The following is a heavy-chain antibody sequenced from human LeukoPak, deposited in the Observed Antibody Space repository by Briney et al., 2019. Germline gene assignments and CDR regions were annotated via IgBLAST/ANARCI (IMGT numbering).Heavy chain of an antibody. CDR1: GFTVSSNY. D-gene: IGHD6-19*01. Sequence: PGGSLRLSCAASGFTVSSNYMSWVRQAPGKGLEWVAVIWYDGSNKYYADSVKGRFTISRDNSKNTLYLQMNSLRAEDTAVYYCARASGYTSGWYDDAFDIWGQGTMVTVSS. CDR2: IWYDGSNK. CDR3: ARASGYTSGWYDDAFDI. V-gene: IGHV3-33*08. J-gene: IGHJ3*02.